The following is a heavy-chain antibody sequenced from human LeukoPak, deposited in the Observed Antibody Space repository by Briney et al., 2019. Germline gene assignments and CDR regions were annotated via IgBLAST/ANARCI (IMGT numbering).Heavy chain of an antibody. CDR1: GYTFTSYY. D-gene: IGHD3-16*02. V-gene: IGHV1-46*03. Sequence: GASVKVSFKASGYTFTSYYMHWVRHGTGQGLEWMGIINPSGGSTSYAQKFQGRVTMTRDTSTSTVYMELSSLRSEDKAVYYCAREMITFGGVIAGDPGYWGQGTLVTVSS. CDR3: AREMITFGGVIAGDPGY. J-gene: IGHJ4*02. CDR2: INPSGGST.